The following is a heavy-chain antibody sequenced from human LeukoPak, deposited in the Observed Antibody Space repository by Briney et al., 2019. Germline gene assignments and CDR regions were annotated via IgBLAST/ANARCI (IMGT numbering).Heavy chain of an antibody. J-gene: IGHJ4*02. D-gene: IGHD5-12*01. CDR2: IYYSGST. CDR1: GGSISSYY. V-gene: IGHV4-59*01. Sequence: SETLSLTCTASGGSISSYYWSWIRQPPGKGLEWIGYIYYSGSTNYNPSLKSRVTISVDTSKNQFSLKLSSVTAADTAVYYCARVRSGYGTNDYWGQGTLVTVSS. CDR3: ARVRSGYGTNDY.